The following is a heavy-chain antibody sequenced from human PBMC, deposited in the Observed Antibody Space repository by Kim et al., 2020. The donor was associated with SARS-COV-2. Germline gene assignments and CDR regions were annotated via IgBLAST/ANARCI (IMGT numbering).Heavy chain of an antibody. CDR3: ARDYYDSSGYYYGDY. Sequence: QKFQGRVTMTRDTSISTAYMELSRLRSDDTAVYYCARDYYDSSGYYYGDYWGQGTLVTVSS. D-gene: IGHD3-22*01. J-gene: IGHJ4*02. V-gene: IGHV1-2*02.